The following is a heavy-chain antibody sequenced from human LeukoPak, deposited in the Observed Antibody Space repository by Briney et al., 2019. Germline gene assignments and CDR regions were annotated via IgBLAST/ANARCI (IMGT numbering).Heavy chain of an antibody. CDR2: MNPNSGNT. D-gene: IGHD3-10*01. V-gene: IGHV1-8*01. CDR3: ARGGLRNDRQDRSGDYYMDV. Sequence: GASVKVSCKASGYTFTRYDINRVRQATGQGLEWMGGMNPNSGNTGYAQKCQGRVTMTRNTSISAAYMELSSLRSEDTAVYYCARGGLRNDRQDRSGDYYMDVWGKGTTVTVSS. J-gene: IGHJ6*03. CDR1: GYTFTRYD.